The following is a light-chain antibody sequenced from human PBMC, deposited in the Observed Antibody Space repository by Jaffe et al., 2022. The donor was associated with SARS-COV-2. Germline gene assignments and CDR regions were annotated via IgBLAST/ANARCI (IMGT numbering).Light chain of an antibody. Sequence: QSVLTQPPSVSGAPGQRVTISCTGSSSNIGAGYDVHWYLQLPGTAPKLLIFGNTNRPSGVPDRFSGSKSGTSASLAISGLQAEDEADYYCQSYDSSLSGWLFGGGTKLTVL. J-gene: IGLJ3*02. CDR1: SSNIGAGYD. V-gene: IGLV1-40*01. CDR3: QSYDSSLSGWL. CDR2: GNT.